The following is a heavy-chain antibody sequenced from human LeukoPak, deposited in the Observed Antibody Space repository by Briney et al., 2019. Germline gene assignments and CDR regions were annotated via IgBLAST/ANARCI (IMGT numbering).Heavy chain of an antibody. CDR1: GFTFDDYA. J-gene: IGHJ3*02. CDR3: VKDIPPQSVI. CDR2: ISWNSGSI. D-gene: IGHD3-3*01. Sequence: GGSLRLSCAASGFTFDDYAMHWVRQAPGKGLEWVSGISWNSGSIGYADSVKGRFTISRDNAKNSLYLQMNSLRAEDTALYYCVKDIPPQSVIWGQGTMVTVSS. V-gene: IGHV3-9*01.